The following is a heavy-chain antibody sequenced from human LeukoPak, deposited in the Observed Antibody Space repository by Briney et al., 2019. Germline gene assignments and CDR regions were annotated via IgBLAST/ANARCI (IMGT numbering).Heavy chain of an antibody. J-gene: IGHJ6*03. D-gene: IGHD5-12*01. CDR2: INYSGST. V-gene: IGHV4-34*01. Sequence: SETLSLTCAVYGGSFSGYYWSWIRQPPGKGLEWIGEINYSGSTNYNPSLKSRVTISVDTSKNQFSLKLSSVTVADTAVYYCARGRGYSGYPQSRYYYYSYMDVWGKGTTVTVSS. CDR3: ARGRGYSGYPQSRYYYYSYMDV. CDR1: GGSFSGYY.